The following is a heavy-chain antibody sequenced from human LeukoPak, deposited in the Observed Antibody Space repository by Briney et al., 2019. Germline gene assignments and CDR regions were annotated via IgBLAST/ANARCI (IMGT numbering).Heavy chain of an antibody. Sequence: SETLSLTCTVSGGSITPYYWSWIRQPPGKGLEWIGYIYYSGSTNYNPSLKSRVTISVDTSKNQFSLKLSSVTAADTAVYYCARESFGQPSYYYYMDVWGKGTTVTVSS. CDR1: GGSITPYY. CDR3: ARESFGQPSYYYYMDV. V-gene: IGHV4-59*01. D-gene: IGHD3-16*01. CDR2: IYYSGST. J-gene: IGHJ6*03.